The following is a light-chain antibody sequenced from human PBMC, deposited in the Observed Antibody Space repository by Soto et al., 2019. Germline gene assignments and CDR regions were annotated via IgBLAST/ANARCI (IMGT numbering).Light chain of an antibody. J-gene: IGKJ3*01. CDR2: AAS. Sequence: IQLTQSPSSLSASVGARVTITCRASQGISSYLAWYQQKPGEAPKLLIYAASTLQIGVPSRFSGSGSWTDFTLTSRSLQPEDFATYYCQQLNNYVFIFGPGTKVDIK. V-gene: IGKV1-9*01. CDR3: QQLNNYVFI. CDR1: QGISSY.